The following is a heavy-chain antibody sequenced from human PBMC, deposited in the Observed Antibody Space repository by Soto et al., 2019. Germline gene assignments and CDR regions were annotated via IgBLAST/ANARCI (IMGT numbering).Heavy chain of an antibody. V-gene: IGHV3-30*02. CDR2: IWYDGSNK. CDR1: GFTFSSYG. CDR3: AKGNTDYGGSLYYYYYMGV. Sequence: PGGSLRLSCAASGFTFSSYGMHWVRQAPGKGLEWVAVIWYDGSNKYYADSVKGRFTISRDNSKNTLYLQMNSLRAEDTAVYYCAKGNTDYGGSLYYYYYMGVWGKGTTVTVSS. D-gene: IGHD4-17*01. J-gene: IGHJ6*03.